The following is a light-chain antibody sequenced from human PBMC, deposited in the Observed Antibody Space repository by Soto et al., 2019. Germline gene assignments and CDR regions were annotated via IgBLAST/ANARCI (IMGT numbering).Light chain of an antibody. Sequence: EIVLTQSPGTLSLSPGERATLSCRASQSINSNYLAWYQRTPGQAPRLLIYDTSNRATGVPDRFSGSGSGTDFTLTISRLEPEDFAVYYCQQYGTSPRTFGGGTKVDI. CDR2: DTS. CDR3: QQYGTSPRT. CDR1: QSINSNY. J-gene: IGKJ4*01. V-gene: IGKV3-20*01.